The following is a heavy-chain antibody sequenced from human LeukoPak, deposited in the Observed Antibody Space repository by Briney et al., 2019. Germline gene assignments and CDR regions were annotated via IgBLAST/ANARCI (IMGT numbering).Heavy chain of an antibody. J-gene: IGHJ4*02. CDR2: IYYSGST. D-gene: IGHD6-19*01. CDR3: ARRDSSGWYGYRVDYYFDY. V-gene: IGHV4-39*01. CDR1: GGSISSSSYY. Sequence: SGTLSLTCTISGGSISSSSYYWGWIRQPPGKGLEWIGSIYYSGSTYYNPSLKSRVTISVDTSKNQFSLKLSSVTAADTAVYYCARRDSSGWYGYRVDYYFDYWGQGTLVTVSS.